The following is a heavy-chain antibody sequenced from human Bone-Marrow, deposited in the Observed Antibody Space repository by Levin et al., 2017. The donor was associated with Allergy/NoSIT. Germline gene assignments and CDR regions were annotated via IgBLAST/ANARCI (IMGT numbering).Heavy chain of an antibody. V-gene: IGHV3-30*18. Sequence: SCAASGFTFSNYGLHWVRQAPGKGLEWVAVISYDGGKQYYADSVKDRFTISRDNSNNTVYLQMSSLKTEDTAVYYCAKGIMATNPGVYYFYCYGVHVWGQGTTFTVTS. CDR1: GFTFSNYG. J-gene: IGHJ6*02. D-gene: IGHD3-22*01. CDR2: ISYDGGKQ. CDR3: AKGIMATNPGVYYFYCYGVHV.